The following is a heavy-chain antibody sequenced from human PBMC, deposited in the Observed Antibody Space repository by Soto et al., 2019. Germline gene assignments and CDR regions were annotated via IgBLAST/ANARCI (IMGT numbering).Heavy chain of an antibody. D-gene: IGHD3-9*01. CDR3: ARPFDTITYYFDY. Sequence: QVHLVHSGGGVGQPGGSLRLSCAASEFSFSSYAMHWIRQAPGKGLEWVAVISFDGNIIQYADSVKGRFIISRDNSKKTLFLQMNSLTGEDTAVYFCARPFDTITYYFDYWGQGTLVTVS. CDR1: EFSFSSYA. J-gene: IGHJ4*02. V-gene: IGHV3-30-3*01. CDR2: ISFDGNII.